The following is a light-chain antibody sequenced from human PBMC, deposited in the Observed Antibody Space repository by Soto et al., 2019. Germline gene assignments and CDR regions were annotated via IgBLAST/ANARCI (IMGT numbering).Light chain of an antibody. CDR1: SSDVGGYNY. CDR2: DVS. Sequence: QSALTQPPSASGSPGQSVTISCTGTSSDVGGYNYVSWYQQHPGTAPKLMISDVSKRPSGVPDRFSSSNSGNTASLTVSGLQDEDEDDYYCSSFAGNNNLVFGGGTKVTVL. CDR3: SSFAGNNNLV. J-gene: IGLJ2*01. V-gene: IGLV2-8*01.